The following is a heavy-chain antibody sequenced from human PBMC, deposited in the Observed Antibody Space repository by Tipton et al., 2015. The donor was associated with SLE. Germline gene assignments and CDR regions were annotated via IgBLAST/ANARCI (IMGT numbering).Heavy chain of an antibody. V-gene: IGHV4-39*07. CDR2: LYYSGNT. Sequence: TLSLTCTVSGGSIRSSRHFWGWIRQPPGKGLEWIGVLYYSGNTHYNPSLKSRVTMSVDTSKTQFSLKLGSLTAADTAVYYCARVVTVGAAHYYDIDVWGQGTRVTVSS. J-gene: IGHJ6*02. CDR3: ARVVTVGAAHYYDIDV. CDR1: GGSIRSSRHF. D-gene: IGHD2-21*02.